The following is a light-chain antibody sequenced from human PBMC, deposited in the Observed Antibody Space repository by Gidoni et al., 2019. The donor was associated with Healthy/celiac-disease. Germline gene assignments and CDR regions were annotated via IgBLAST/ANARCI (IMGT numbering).Light chain of an antibody. CDR2: DVS. CDR3: SSYTSSSTPWV. V-gene: IGLV2-14*01. Sequence: QSALTQPASVSGSPGQSTTNSCTRTSSGVGGYNYVSWYQQHPGKAPKLMIYDVSNRPSGVSNRFSGSKSSNTASLTISGLQAEDEADYYCSSYTSSSTPWVFGGGTKLTVL. J-gene: IGLJ3*02. CDR1: SSGVGGYNY.